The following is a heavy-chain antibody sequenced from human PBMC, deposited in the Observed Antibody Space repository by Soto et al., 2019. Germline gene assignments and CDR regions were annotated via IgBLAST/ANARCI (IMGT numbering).Heavy chain of an antibody. CDR1: DGSLSGYQ. Sequence: QVQLQQWGAGLLRPSETLSLTCAVYDGSLSGYQWSWIRQPPGKGLEWIGEINHTGSTNYTPSLKRVVTISVDTAKNQFSLKVASVTDADTALYYCARRPDGFDVWGQGTMVTVSS. CDR3: ARRPDGFDV. D-gene: IGHD6-6*01. V-gene: IGHV4-34*01. CDR2: INHTGST. J-gene: IGHJ3*01.